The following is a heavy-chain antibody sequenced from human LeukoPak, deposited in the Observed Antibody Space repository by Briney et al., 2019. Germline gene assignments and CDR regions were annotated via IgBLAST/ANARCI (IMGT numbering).Heavy chain of an antibody. CDR1: GYIFTSYW. J-gene: IGHJ6*02. CDR2: IYPGDSDT. Sequence: GESLQISCKGSGYIFTSYWIGWVRQMPGKGLEWMGIIYPGDSDTRYSPSFQGQVTISADKSISTAYLQWSSLKASDTAMYYCARQVVVPAAMYGMDVWGQGTTVTVSS. CDR3: ARQVVVPAAMYGMDV. V-gene: IGHV5-51*01. D-gene: IGHD2-2*01.